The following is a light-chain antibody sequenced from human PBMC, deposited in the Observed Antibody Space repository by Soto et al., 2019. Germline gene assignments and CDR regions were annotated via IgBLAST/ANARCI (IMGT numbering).Light chain of an antibody. Sequence: MKNSPSTLSVSQGERVILSCRASQRISNDLAWYQQKAGQAPRLLIYDASTRATGIPARFSGSGSGTEFTLTISSLQSEDFAVYFCQQYNNWPPWTFGQ. V-gene: IGKV3-15*01. J-gene: IGKJ1*01. CDR3: QQYNNWPPWT. CDR2: DAS. CDR1: QRISND.